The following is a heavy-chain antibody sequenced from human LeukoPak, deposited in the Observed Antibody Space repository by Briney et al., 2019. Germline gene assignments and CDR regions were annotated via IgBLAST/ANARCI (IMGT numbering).Heavy chain of an antibody. D-gene: IGHD6-19*01. CDR3: ARGPIAVAGNVSSYFDY. V-gene: IGHV4-34*01. Sequence: SETLSLTCAVYGGSFSGYYWSWIRQPPGKGLEWIGEINHSGSTNYNPSLKSRVTISVDTSKNQFSLKLSSVTAADTAVYYCARGPIAVAGNVSSYFDYWGQGTLVTVSS. CDR1: GGSFSGYY. CDR2: INHSGST. J-gene: IGHJ4*02.